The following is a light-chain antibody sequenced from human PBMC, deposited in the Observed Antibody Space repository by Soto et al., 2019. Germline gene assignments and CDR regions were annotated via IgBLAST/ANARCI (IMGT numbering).Light chain of an antibody. J-gene: IGLJ2*01. Sequence: QSALTQPASVSGSPGQSITISCTGTSSDVGGYKYVSWYQQHPGKAPRLMIYEVTNRPSGVSNRFSGSKSGNTASLTISGLQADDEADYYCSSYTSSGTLVFGGGTKLTVL. V-gene: IGLV2-14*01. CDR1: SSDVGGYKY. CDR3: SSYTSSGTLV. CDR2: EVT.